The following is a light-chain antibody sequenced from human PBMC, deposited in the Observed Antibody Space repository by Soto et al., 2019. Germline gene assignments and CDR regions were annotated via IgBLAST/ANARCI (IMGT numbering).Light chain of an antibody. V-gene: IGKV1-5*01. CDR1: QSIVRW. J-gene: IGKJ2*03. CDR3: QQYNNYPYS. CDR2: DDS. Sequence: DIQMTQSPSTLSASVGDIVNITCRASQSIVRWLAWYQQNPEKAPKLLIRDDSRLESGGPSRFSGSGSGTEFTLAISSLQPDDFATYYCQQYNNYPYSFGQGTKVDIK.